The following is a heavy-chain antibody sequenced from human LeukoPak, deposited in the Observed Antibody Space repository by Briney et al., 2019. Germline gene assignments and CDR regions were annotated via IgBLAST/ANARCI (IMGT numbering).Heavy chain of an antibody. Sequence: PGGSLRLSCAASGFTVSGYAMNWVRQAPGKGLEWVATISTSGGSTYYADFVKGRFTISRDNSKNTLYLQMNSLRAEDTAVYYCAKNGDRGAYCSGGSCYPYYYYSMDVWGKGTTVTISS. V-gene: IGHV3-23*01. D-gene: IGHD2-15*01. J-gene: IGHJ6*03. CDR2: ISTSGGST. CDR3: AKNGDRGAYCSGGSCYPYYYYSMDV. CDR1: GFTVSGYA.